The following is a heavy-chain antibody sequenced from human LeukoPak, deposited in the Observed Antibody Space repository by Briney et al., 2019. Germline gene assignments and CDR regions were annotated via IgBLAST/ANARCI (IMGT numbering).Heavy chain of an antibody. CDR3: ATGGSEYRSDWFDS. V-gene: IGHV3-48*01. CDR1: GLTLSNVW. D-gene: IGHD5-18*01. Sequence: GGSLRLSCAVSGLTLSNVWMNWVRQAPGRGLEWLSYLTRTSSATWYADSVKGRFTIFRDNAKSSLYLQMNSLRVEDTAVYYCATGGSEYRSDWFDSWGQGTLVNVAS. CDR2: LTRTSSAT. J-gene: IGHJ5*01.